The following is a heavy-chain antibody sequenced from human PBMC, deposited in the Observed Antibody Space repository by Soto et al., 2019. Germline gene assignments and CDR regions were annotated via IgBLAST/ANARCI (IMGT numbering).Heavy chain of an antibody. J-gene: IGHJ4*02. CDR3: ASVRTIFGVAHEDFDY. CDR1: GGSFSGYY. V-gene: IGHV4-34*01. CDR2: INHSGST. Sequence: TSETLSLTCAVYGGSFSGYYWSWIRQPPGKGLEWIGEINHSGSTNYNPSLKSRVTISVDTSKNQFSLKLSSVTAADTAVYYCASVRTIFGVAHEDFDYWGQGTLVTVSS. D-gene: IGHD3-3*01.